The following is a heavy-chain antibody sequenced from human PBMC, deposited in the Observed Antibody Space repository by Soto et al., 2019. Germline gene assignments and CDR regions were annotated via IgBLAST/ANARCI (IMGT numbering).Heavy chain of an antibody. CDR3: ARDQTARSYYYYGMDV. J-gene: IGHJ6*02. V-gene: IGHV1-18*04. D-gene: IGHD6-25*01. CDR1: GYTFTSYG. CDR2: ISAYNGNT. Sequence: ASVKVSCKASGYTFTSYGISWVRQAPGQGLEWMGWISAYNGNTNYAQKLQGRVTMTTDTSTSTAYMEPRSLRSDDTAVYYCARDQTARSYYYYGMDVWGQGTTVTVSS.